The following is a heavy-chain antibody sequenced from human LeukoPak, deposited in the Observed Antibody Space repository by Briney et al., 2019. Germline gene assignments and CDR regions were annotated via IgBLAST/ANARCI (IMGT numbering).Heavy chain of an antibody. CDR1: GFTFSSYS. D-gene: IGHD1-1*01. J-gene: IGHJ3*02. CDR3: ARLDSSGAFEI. CDR2: ISSSSSYI. Sequence: GGSLRLSCAASGFTFSSYSMNWVRQAPGKGLEWVSSISSSSSYIYYADSVKGRFTISRDNAKNSLYLEMNSLRAEDTAVYYCARLDSSGAFEIWGQGTMVTVSS. V-gene: IGHV3-21*01.